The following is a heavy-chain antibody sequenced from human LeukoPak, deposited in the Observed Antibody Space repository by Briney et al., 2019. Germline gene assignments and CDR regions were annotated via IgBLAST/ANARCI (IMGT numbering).Heavy chain of an antibody. Sequence: PGRSLRLSCAASGFTFDSFGMHWVRQAPGKGLEWVAVIWYDGSNKHYADSVKGRFTISRDNSKNTLYLQMNSLRAEDTAVYYCARGEATAGTKFDYWGQGTLVTVSS. CDR2: IWYDGSNK. CDR3: ARGEATAGTKFDY. D-gene: IGHD6-13*01. V-gene: IGHV3-33*01. CDR1: GFTFDSFG. J-gene: IGHJ4*02.